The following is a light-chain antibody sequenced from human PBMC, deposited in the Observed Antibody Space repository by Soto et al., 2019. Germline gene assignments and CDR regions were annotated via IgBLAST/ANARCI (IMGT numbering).Light chain of an antibody. CDR3: QQYNNCPPSVTYT. Sequence: DKVIMHGQATLSVCPGKQPLLSCQASQSVTTNLAWYQQKSGQAPRLLIYGASTRATGIPARFSGSGSGTEFTLTISNLQSEDSALYYCQQYNNCPPSVTYTFGQGTKVDIK. CDR1: QSVTTN. CDR2: GAS. V-gene: IGKV3-15*01. J-gene: IGKJ2*01.